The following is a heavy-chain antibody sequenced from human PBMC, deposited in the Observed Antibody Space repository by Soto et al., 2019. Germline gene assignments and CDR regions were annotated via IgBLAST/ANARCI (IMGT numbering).Heavy chain of an antibody. CDR3: VRGPSAFDV. V-gene: IGHV3-11*01. CDR1: GFTFIDFY. J-gene: IGHJ3*01. Sequence: RGSLRLSCAASGFTFIDFYIIFIRQAPGEGLEWVSYITSGGSSIFNADSVKGRFTTSRDNAKNSLYLQMNSLRAEDTAVYYCVRGPSAFDVWGQGTMVTVSS. D-gene: IGHD2-2*01. CDR2: ITSGGSSI.